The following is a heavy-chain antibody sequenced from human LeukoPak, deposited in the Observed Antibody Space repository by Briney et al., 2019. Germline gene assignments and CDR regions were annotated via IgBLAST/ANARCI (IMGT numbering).Heavy chain of an antibody. CDR1: GFTVSSNY. CDR3: ARVTGENYYDSSGYPFYYYYYMDV. Sequence: GGSLRLSCAASGFTVSSNYMSWVRQAPGKGLEWVSVIYSGGTTYYADSVKGRFTISRDNSKNTLYLQMNSLRAEDTAVYYCARVTGENYYDSSGYPFYYYYYMDVWGKGTTVTISS. CDR2: IYSGGTT. D-gene: IGHD3-22*01. J-gene: IGHJ6*03. V-gene: IGHV3-53*01.